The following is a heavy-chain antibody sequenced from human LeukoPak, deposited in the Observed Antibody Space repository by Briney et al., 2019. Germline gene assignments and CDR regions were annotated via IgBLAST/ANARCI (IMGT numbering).Heavy chain of an antibody. CDR1: GYTFTSYG. Sequence: ASVKVSCKASGYTFTSYGISGVRQAPAQGLEGMGWISAYNCNTNYAQKLQGRVTMTTDTSTSTAYMELRSLRSDDTAVYYCATKLPGIAAAATPLDNWFDPWGQGTLVTVSS. CDR3: ATKLPGIAAAATPLDNWFDP. CDR2: ISAYNCNT. J-gene: IGHJ5*02. D-gene: IGHD6-13*01. V-gene: IGHV1-18*01.